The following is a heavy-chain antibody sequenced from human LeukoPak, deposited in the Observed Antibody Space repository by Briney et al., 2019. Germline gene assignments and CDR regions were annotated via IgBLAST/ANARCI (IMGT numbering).Heavy chain of an antibody. J-gene: IGHJ6*02. Sequence: ASVKVSCKASGGTFSSYAISWARQAPGQGLEWMGRIIPILGIADYAQKFQGRVTITADKSTSTAYMELSSLRSEDTAVYYCARGAPITQQLVPNLYYYYGMDVWGQGTTVTVSS. CDR2: IIPILGIA. D-gene: IGHD6-13*01. V-gene: IGHV1-69*04. CDR3: ARGAPITQQLVPNLYYYYGMDV. CDR1: GGTFSSYA.